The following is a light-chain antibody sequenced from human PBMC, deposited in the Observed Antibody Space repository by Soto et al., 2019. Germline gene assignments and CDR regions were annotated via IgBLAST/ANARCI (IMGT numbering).Light chain of an antibody. CDR1: QSVSSN. CDR2: GAS. J-gene: IGKJ1*01. CDR3: QQYNNWPPT. Sequence: EIVMRQSPATLSVSPGERATLSCRASQSVSSNLAWYQQKPGQAPGLLVYGASTRATGIPARFSGSGSGTEFTLTISTLRSEDFAVYYRQQYNNWPPTFGQGTKVDIK. V-gene: IGKV3-15*01.